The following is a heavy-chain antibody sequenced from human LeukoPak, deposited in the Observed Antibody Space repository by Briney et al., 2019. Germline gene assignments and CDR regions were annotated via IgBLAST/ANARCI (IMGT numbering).Heavy chain of an antibody. D-gene: IGHD1-26*01. CDR2: ISGGGGSS. J-gene: IGHJ4*02. Sequence: GGSLRLSCAASGFTFTSYSMNWVRQAPGKGLEWVSTISGGGGSSYYADSVKGRFTISRDNPKNTLYLQVNSLRAEDTAVYYCAKGGKWDVTPFDYWGQGTLVTVSS. CDR3: AKGGKWDVTPFDY. V-gene: IGHV3-23*01. CDR1: GFTFTSYS.